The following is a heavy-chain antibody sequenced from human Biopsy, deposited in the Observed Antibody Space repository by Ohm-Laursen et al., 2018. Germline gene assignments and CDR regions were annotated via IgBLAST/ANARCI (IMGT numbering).Heavy chain of an antibody. D-gene: IGHD3-3*01. CDR1: GGSISDDY. CDR2: ISSGGRA. J-gene: IGHJ4*02. CDR3: ARERQFRFLEGAFDY. Sequence: GTLSLTWAVSGGSISDDYWNWIRQPPGKGLQVIGYISSGGRAKYNPSLKSRLTISLDTSKNQLSLRLSSVTAADSAIYYCARERQFRFLEGAFDYWGQGILATVSS. V-gene: IGHV4-59*01.